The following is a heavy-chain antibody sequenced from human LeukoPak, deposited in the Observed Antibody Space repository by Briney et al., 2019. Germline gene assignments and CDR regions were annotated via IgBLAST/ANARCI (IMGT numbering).Heavy chain of an antibody. CDR2: IYYSGRT. J-gene: IGHJ4*02. Sequence: SETLSLTCTVSGGSISSYYWSWIRQPPGKGLEWIGYIYYSGRTNYNPSLKSRVTISVDTSKNQFSLKLSSVTAADTAVYYCARWVYGFSFDYWGQGTLVTVSS. CDR1: GGSISSYY. V-gene: IGHV4-59*08. CDR3: ARWVYGFSFDY. D-gene: IGHD3/OR15-3a*01.